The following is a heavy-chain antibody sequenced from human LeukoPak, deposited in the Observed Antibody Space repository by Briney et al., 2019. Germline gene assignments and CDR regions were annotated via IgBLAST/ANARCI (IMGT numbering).Heavy chain of an antibody. D-gene: IGHD3-10*01. CDR3: AKGEPVGESLEN. CDR1: GFTFSGHW. CDR2: IKYDGSEK. V-gene: IGHV3-7*01. Sequence: GRSLRLSCTVSGFTFSGHWMNWVRPAPGKGLEWVATIKYDGSEKAYVDSVEGRFTISRDNSKDSLFLQMDSLRGEDTAVYYCAKGEPVGESLENWGQGTLVTVSS. J-gene: IGHJ4*02.